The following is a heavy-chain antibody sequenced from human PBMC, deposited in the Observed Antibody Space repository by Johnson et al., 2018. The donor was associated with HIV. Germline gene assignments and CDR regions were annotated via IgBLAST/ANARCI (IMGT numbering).Heavy chain of an antibody. CDR1: GFTFSSYG. CDR3: AVAVFRLSSSASDDAFDI. V-gene: IGHV3-30*03. Sequence: QVQLVESGGGVVQPGRSLRLSCAASGFTFSSYGMHWVRQAPGKGLEWVAVISYDGSNKYYADSVKGRFTISRDNSKKTLYLQMSSLRIEDTAVYYCAVAVFRLSSSASDDAFDIWGQGTMLTVSS. D-gene: IGHD3-3*02. CDR2: ISYDGSNK. J-gene: IGHJ3*02.